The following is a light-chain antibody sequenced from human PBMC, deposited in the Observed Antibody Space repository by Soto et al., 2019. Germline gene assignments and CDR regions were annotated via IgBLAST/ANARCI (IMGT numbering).Light chain of an antibody. Sequence: QSALTQPRSVSGSPGQSVTISCTGTSSDIGYYDYVSWYHQHPGKAPKLIIYDVVKRPSGVPDRFSGSKSGNTASLTISGLQAEDEADYYCCSYAGSYVFGTGTKLTVL. CDR1: SSDIGYYDY. CDR3: CSYAGSYV. V-gene: IGLV2-11*01. J-gene: IGLJ1*01. CDR2: DVV.